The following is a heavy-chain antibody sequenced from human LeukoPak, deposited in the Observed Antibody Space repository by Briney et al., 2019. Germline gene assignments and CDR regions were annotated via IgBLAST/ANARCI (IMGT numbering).Heavy chain of an antibody. Sequence: GGSLRLSCAASGFTFSNAWMSWVRQAPGKGLEWVGRIKSKTDGGTTDYAAPVKGRFTISRDDSKNTLCLQMNSLKTEDTAVYYCTTGHLVSYYYDSSGIEAQINDYWGQGTLVTVSS. CDR1: GFTFSNAW. CDR3: TTGHLVSYYYDSSGIEAQINDY. D-gene: IGHD3-22*01. J-gene: IGHJ4*02. CDR2: IKSKTDGGTT. V-gene: IGHV3-15*01.